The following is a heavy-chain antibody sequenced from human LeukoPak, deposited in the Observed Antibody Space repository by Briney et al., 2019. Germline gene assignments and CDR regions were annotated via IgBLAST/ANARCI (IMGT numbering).Heavy chain of an antibody. CDR1: AFTFSSYW. Sequence: PGGSLRLSCAASAFTFSSYWMSWVRQAPGKGLEWVANIKQDGSEKYYVDSVKGRFTIARDNAKNSLYLQMNSLRAEDAAVYYCARGYSSRTDYWGQGTLVTVSS. D-gene: IGHD6-13*01. CDR2: IKQDGSEK. J-gene: IGHJ4*02. V-gene: IGHV3-7*05. CDR3: ARGYSSRTDY.